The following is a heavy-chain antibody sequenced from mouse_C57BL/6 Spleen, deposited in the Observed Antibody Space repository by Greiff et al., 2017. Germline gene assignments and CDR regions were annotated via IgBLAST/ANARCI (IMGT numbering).Heavy chain of an antibody. V-gene: IGHV1-55*01. J-gene: IGHJ2*01. Sequence: VQLQQPGAELVKPGASVKMSCKASGYTFTSYWITWVKQRPGQGLEWIGDIYPGSGSTNYNEKFKSKATLTVDTSSSTAYMQLSSLTSEDSAVYYCARRITTVVAEDYFDYWGQGTTLTVSS. CDR1: GYTFTSYW. CDR3: ARRITTVVAEDYFDY. CDR2: IYPGSGST. D-gene: IGHD1-1*01.